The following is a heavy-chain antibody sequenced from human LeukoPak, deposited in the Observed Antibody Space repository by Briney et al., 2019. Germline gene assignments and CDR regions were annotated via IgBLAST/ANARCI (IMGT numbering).Heavy chain of an antibody. J-gene: IGHJ4*02. V-gene: IGHV3-23*01. CDR2: ISGSGGAT. D-gene: IGHD3-16*01. CDR3: ARGADYDYLWDIDY. Sequence: GGSLRLSCAASGFTFNTYGMSWVRQAPGKGLEWVSGISGSGGATYYADSVKGRFTISGDNSKNTLYLQMNSLRAEDTAVYYCARGADYDYLWDIDYWGQGTLVTVSS. CDR1: GFTFNTYG.